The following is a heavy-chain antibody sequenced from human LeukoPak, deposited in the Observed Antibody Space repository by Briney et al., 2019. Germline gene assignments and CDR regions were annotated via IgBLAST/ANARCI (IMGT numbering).Heavy chain of an antibody. CDR1: GFTFSSYT. D-gene: IGHD6-6*01. CDR3: GSSSDAFDI. CDR2: IHESGGYI. Sequence: GGSLRLSCAASGFTFSSYTMNWVRQAPGKGLEWVSSIHESGGYIYYADSVKGRFTISRDNAEKSLYLQMDSLRAEDTAVYYCGSSSDAFDIWGQGTMVTVSS. J-gene: IGHJ3*02. V-gene: IGHV3-21*01.